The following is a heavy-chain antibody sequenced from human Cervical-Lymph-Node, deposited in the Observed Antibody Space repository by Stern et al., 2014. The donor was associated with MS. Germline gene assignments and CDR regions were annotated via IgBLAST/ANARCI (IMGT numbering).Heavy chain of an antibody. Sequence: QMQLVQSGAEVKKPGASVKVSCKVSGYTLTELSMHWVRQDPGKGLEWMGGFDPADGDTIYAQKFQGRVTKSEDTSTAKACEALGSLRSEDTAVYYCATDRDDFRSGYSAPTKGYGLDVWGQGTTVTVTS. V-gene: IGHV1-24*01. D-gene: IGHD3-3*01. J-gene: IGHJ6*02. CDR2: FDPADGDT. CDR3: ATDRDDFRSGYSAPTKGYGLDV. CDR1: GYTLTELS.